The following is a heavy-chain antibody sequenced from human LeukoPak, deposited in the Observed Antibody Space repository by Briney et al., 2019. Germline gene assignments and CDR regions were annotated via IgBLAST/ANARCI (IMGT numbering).Heavy chain of an antibody. CDR3: AKGQISEYAYQLHFDY. J-gene: IGHJ4*02. V-gene: IGHV3-30*18. Sequence: GGALRLSCAASGFTFSSYGMDWVRQAPGKGVEGVAVISYDGSNKYYADSVKGGFTISRDKYKNTLYLQMNSLRAEDTAVYYCAKGQISEYAYQLHFDYWRQGTLVTVSS. CDR1: GFTFSSYG. CDR2: ISYDGSNK. D-gene: IGHD2-2*01.